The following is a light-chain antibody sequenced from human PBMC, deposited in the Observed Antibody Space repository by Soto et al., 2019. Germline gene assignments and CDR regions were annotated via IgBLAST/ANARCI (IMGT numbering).Light chain of an antibody. J-gene: IGKJ2*01. CDR3: QQYGSSPKT. V-gene: IGKV3-20*01. CDR2: GAS. CDR1: QSVSSSY. Sequence: EIVLTQSPGTLSLSPGERATLSCRASQSVSSSYLAWYQKKPGQAPRLLIYGASCRATGIPDRFSGSGSGTDFALTISRLEPEDFALYYCQQYGSSPKTFGQGTKLEIK.